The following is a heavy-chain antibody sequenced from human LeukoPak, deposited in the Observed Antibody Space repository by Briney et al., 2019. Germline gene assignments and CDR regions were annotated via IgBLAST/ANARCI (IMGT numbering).Heavy chain of an antibody. CDR2: IWYDGSNK. CDR1: GFTFSYYD. V-gene: IGHV3-33*01. CDR3: ARDKFRFDY. Sequence: GGSLRLSCAASGFTFSYYDMHWVRQAPGKGLEWVAVIWYDGSNKYYADSVKGRFTISRDNSKNTLCLQMNSLRAEDTAVYYCARDKFRFDYWGQGTLVTVSS. J-gene: IGHJ4*02.